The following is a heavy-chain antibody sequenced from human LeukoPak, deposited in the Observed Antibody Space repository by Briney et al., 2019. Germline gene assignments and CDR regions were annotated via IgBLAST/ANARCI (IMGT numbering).Heavy chain of an antibody. V-gene: IGHV3-48*04. CDR3: ARDPSPDYYGSGSYSVPHDY. J-gene: IGHJ4*02. D-gene: IGHD3-10*01. Sequence: GGSLRLSCAASGFTFSSYSMNWVRQAPGKGLEWVSYISSSSSTIYYADSVKGRFTISRDNAKNSLYQQMNSLRAEDTAVYYCARDPSPDYYGSGSYSVPHDYWGQGTLVTVSS. CDR1: GFTFSSYS. CDR2: ISSSSSTI.